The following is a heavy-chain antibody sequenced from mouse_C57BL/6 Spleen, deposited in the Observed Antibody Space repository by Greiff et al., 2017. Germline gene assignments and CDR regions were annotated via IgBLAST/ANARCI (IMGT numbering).Heavy chain of an antibody. Sequence: QVQLQQPGAELVMPGASVKLSCKASGYTFTSYWMHWVKQRPGQGLEWIGEIDPSDSYTNYNQKFKGKSTLTVDKSSSTAYMQLSSLTSEDSAVYYCARRDYSEYYFDYWGQGTTLTVSS. V-gene: IGHV1-69*01. CDR2: IDPSDSYT. CDR1: GYTFTSYW. J-gene: IGHJ2*01. CDR3: ARRDYSEYYFDY. D-gene: IGHD2-12*01.